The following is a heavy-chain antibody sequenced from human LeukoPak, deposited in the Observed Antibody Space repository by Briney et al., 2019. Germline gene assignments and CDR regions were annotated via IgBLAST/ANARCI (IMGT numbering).Heavy chain of an antibody. V-gene: IGHV4-34*01. J-gene: IGHJ4*02. D-gene: IGHD4-17*01. CDR2: INHSGST. Sequence: SESLSLTCAVYGGSFSGYYWSWIRQPPGKGLEWIGEINHSGSTNYNPSLKSRVTISVDLSKNQFSLKLRSVTAADTAVYYCARGLNRNDYGDYGYWGQGTLVTVSS. CDR3: ARGLNRNDYGDYGY. CDR1: GGSFSGYY.